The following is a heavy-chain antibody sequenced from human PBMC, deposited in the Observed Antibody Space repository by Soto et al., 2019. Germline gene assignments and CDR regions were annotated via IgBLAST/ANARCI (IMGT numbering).Heavy chain of an antibody. J-gene: IGHJ5*02. V-gene: IGHV3-23*01. D-gene: IGHD2-15*01. Sequence: GGSLRLSCVASGFTFSSYAMTWVRQAPGKGLEWVSGVSGSGGSTYYADSVKGRFTISRDNSKHTLYLQMNSLRAEDMAVYYCAKEYCSGGNCYLGVTWFDPWGQGTLVTVSS. CDR3: AKEYCSGGNCYLGVTWFDP. CDR2: VSGSGGST. CDR1: GFTFSSYA.